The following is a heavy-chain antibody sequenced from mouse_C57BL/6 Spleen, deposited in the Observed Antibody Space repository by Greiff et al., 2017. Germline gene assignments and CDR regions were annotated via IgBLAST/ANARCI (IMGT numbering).Heavy chain of an antibody. J-gene: IGHJ4*01. V-gene: IGHV1-53*01. CDR2: INPSNGGT. CDR3: ARESYYDAYAMDY. CDR1: GYTFTSYW. D-gene: IGHD2-4*01. Sequence: QVQLQQPGTELVKPGASVKLSCKASGYTFTSYWMHWVKQRPGQGLEWIGNINPSNGGTNYNEKFKSKATLTVDKSSSTAYMQLSSLTSEDSAVYDCARESYYDAYAMDYWGQGTAVTVSS.